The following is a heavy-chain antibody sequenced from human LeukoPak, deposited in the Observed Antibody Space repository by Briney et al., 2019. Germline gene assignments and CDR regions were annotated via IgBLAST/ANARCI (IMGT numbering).Heavy chain of an antibody. Sequence: GASVKVSCKASGYTFTSYYMHWVRQAPGQGLEWMGWINPNSGGTNYAQKFQGRVTMTRDTSISTAYMELSRLRSDDTAVYYCARVRLGGRGYYYYYMDVWGKGTTVTVSS. V-gene: IGHV1-2*02. CDR2: INPNSGGT. CDR3: ARVRLGGRGYYYYYMDV. D-gene: IGHD1-1*01. CDR1: GYTFTSYY. J-gene: IGHJ6*03.